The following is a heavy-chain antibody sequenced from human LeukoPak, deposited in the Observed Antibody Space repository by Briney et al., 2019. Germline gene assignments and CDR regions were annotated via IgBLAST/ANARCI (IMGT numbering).Heavy chain of an antibody. V-gene: IGHV3-53*01. CDR1: GFTFSNAW. CDR3: AGSSRKYYFEY. D-gene: IGHD6-13*01. Sequence: GGSLRLSCAASGFTFSNAWMNWVRQAPGKGLEWVSLIYSGGSTYYADSVKGRFTISRDNSENTLFLQMNSLRVEDTAMYYCAGSSRKYYFEYWGQGTLVTVSS. CDR2: IYSGGST. J-gene: IGHJ4*02.